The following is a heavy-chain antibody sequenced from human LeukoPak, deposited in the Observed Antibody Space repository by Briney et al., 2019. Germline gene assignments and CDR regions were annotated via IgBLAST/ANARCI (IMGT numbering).Heavy chain of an antibody. CDR3: ARVASPVTDYYMDV. J-gene: IGHJ6*03. CDR1: GCTFSSYA. Sequence: SVKVSCKASGCTFSSYAISWVRQAPGQGLEWMGGIIPICGTANYAQKFQGRVTITADETTSTAYMELSSLRSEDVAVYYCARVASPVTDYYMDVWGKGTTVTVSS. V-gene: IGHV1-69*13. D-gene: IGHD2-21*02. CDR2: IIPICGTA.